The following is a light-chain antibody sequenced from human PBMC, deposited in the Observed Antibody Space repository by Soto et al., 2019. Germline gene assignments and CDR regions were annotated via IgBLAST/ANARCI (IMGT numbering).Light chain of an antibody. CDR1: SSDVGGYNY. Sequence: QYALTQPASVSGSPGQSITISCTGTSSDVGGYNYVSWYQQHPGKAPKLMIYDVSNRPSGVSNRFSGSKSGNTASLTISGLQAEDEADYYFSSYTTSSTVVFGGGTKLTVL. CDR3: SSYTTSSTVV. V-gene: IGLV2-14*01. J-gene: IGLJ2*01. CDR2: DVS.